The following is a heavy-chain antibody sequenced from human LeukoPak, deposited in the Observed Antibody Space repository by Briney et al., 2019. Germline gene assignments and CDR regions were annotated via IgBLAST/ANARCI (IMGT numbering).Heavy chain of an antibody. V-gene: IGHV3-7*05. CDR3: ARGKYYFDY. Sequence: GGSLRLSCAASGLTLSFYWMSWVRQAPGKGLEWVANIKEDGSEKYYVDSVKGRFTISRDNAKNSLFLQLDRLRAEDTAVYYCARGKYYFDYWGQGTLVTVSS. J-gene: IGHJ4*02. CDR1: GLTLSFYW. CDR2: IKEDGSEK.